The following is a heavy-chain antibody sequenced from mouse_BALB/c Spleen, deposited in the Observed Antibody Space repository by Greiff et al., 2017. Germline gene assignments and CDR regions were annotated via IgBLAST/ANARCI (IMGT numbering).Heavy chain of an antibody. CDR2: IWAGGST. J-gene: IGHJ3*01. CDR3: ARPITTATSWFAY. V-gene: IGHV2-9*02. D-gene: IGHD1-2*01. CDR1: GFSFTSYG. Sequence: VKLVESGPGLVAPSQCLSITCTVSGFSFTSYGVHWVRQPPGKGLEWLGVIWAGGSTNYNSALMSRLSISKDNSKSQVFLKMNSLQTDDTAMYYCARPITTATSWFAYWGQGTLVTVSA.